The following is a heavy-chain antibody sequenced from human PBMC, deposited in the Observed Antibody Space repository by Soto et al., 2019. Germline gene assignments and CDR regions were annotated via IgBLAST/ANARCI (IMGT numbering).Heavy chain of an antibody. CDR2: INHSGST. CDR1: GGSFSGYY. J-gene: IGHJ4*02. Sequence: SETLSLTCAVYGGSFSGYYWSWIRQPPGKGLEWIGEINHSGSTNYNPSLKSRVTISVDTSKNQFSLKLSSVTAADTAVYYCARGLGYCSGGSCPIDYWGQGTLVTVSS. V-gene: IGHV4-34*01. D-gene: IGHD2-15*01. CDR3: ARGLGYCSGGSCPIDY.